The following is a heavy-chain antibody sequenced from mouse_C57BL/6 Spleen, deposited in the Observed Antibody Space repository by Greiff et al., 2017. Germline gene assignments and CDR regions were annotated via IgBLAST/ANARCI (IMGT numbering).Heavy chain of an antibody. V-gene: IGHV1-55*01. CDR1: GYTFTSYW. D-gene: IGHD3-2*02. Sequence: QVQLQQSGAELVKPGASVKMSRKASGYTFTSYWITWVKQRPGQGLEWIGDIYPGSGSTNYNEKFKSKATLTVDTSSSTAYMQLSSLTSEDSAVYYCARGAAQAPLPYWGQGTSVTVSS. J-gene: IGHJ4*01. CDR2: IYPGSGST. CDR3: ARGAAQAPLPY.